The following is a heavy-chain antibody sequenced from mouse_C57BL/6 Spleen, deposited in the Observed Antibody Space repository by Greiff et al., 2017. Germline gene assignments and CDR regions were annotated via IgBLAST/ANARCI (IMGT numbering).Heavy chain of an antibody. D-gene: IGHD2-1*01. CDR3: ARLGNSLYFDY. V-gene: IGHV1-69*01. CDR2: IDPSDSYT. Sequence: QVQLQQPGAELVMPGASVKLSCKASGYTFTSYWMHWVKQRPGQGLEWIGEIDPSDSYTNYNQKFKGKSTLTVDKSSSTAYMQRSSLTSEDSAVYYCARLGNSLYFDYWGQGTTLTVSS. J-gene: IGHJ2*01. CDR1: GYTFTSYW.